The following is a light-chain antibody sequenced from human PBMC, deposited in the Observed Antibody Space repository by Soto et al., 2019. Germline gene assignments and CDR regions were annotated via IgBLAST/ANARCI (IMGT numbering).Light chain of an antibody. CDR1: SSDVGGYNY. J-gene: IGLJ3*02. CDR2: EVS. Sequence: QSALTQPASVSGSPGQSITSSCTGTSSDVGGYNYVSWYQQHPGKAPKLMIYEVSNRPSGVSNRFSGSKSGNTASLTISGLQAEDEADYYCGSYTSSSTLVFGGGTKLPS. V-gene: IGLV2-14*01. CDR3: GSYTSSSTLV.